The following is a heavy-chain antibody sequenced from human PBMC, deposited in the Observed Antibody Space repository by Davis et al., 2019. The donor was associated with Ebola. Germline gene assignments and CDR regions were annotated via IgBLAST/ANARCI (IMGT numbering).Heavy chain of an antibody. CDR2: IYPGDSDT. Sequence: GESLKISCKGFGFSFPNYWIGWVRQMPGKGLEWMGIIYPGDSDTRYSPSFQGQVTISADKSISTAYLQWSSLKASDTAMYYCARSSSGWLKFDYWGQGTLVTVSS. D-gene: IGHD6-19*01. CDR3: ARSSSGWLKFDY. J-gene: IGHJ4*02. V-gene: IGHV5-51*01. CDR1: GFSFPNYW.